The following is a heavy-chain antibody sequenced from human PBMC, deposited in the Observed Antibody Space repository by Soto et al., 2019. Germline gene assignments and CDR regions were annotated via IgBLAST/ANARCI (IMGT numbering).Heavy chain of an antibody. CDR1: GGSISSGGYY. J-gene: IGHJ6*03. CDR2: IYYSGST. CDR3: ARVRGVSGYYYYMDV. V-gene: IGHV4-31*03. Sequence: SETLSLTCTVSGGSISSGGYYWSWIRQHPGKGLEWIGYIYYSGSTYYNPSLKSRVTISVDTSKNQFSLKLSSVTAADTAVYYCARVRGVSGYYYYMDVWGKGTTVTVSS. D-gene: IGHD3-16*01.